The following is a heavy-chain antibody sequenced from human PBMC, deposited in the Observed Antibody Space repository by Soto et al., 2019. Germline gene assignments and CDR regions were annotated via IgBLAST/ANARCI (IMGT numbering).Heavy chain of an antibody. CDR3: AAGYSTGLDAFGI. Sequence: EVQLVQSGAEAKKPGESLRISCKGSGYNFANFWIGWVRQMPGKGLEWMGMIFPGDSDTKNSPSLEGQITMSVDKSDSSAYLQWRSLKASDTAIYYCAAGYSTGLDAFGIWGQGTMVTVSS. J-gene: IGHJ3*02. CDR2: IFPGDSDT. V-gene: IGHV5-51*01. D-gene: IGHD2-8*02. CDR1: GYNFANFW.